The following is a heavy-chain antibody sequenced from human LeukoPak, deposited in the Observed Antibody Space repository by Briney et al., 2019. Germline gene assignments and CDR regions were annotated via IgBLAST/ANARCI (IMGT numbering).Heavy chain of an antibody. J-gene: IGHJ5*02. CDR2: INHSGST. V-gene: IGHV4-34*01. CDR1: GGSFSGYY. CDR3: ARGRSSVRTMIVVVTRINWFDP. D-gene: IGHD3-22*01. Sequence: NASETLSLTCAVYGGSFSGYYWSWIRQPPGKGLEWIGEINHSGSTNYNPSLKSRVTISVDTSKNQFSLKLSSVTAADTAAYYCARGRSSVRTMIVVVTRINWFDPWGQGTLVTVSS.